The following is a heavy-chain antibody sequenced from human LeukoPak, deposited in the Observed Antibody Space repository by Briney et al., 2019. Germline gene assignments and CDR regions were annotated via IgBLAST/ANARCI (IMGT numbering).Heavy chain of an antibody. CDR3: ARVGYSYGSDAFDI. J-gene: IGHJ3*02. CDR1: GGSISSGSYY. CDR2: IYYSGST. Sequence: NSSQTLSLTCTVSGGSISSGSYYWSWIRQPPGKGLEWIGYIYYSGSTNYNPSLKSRVTISVDTSKNQFSLKLSSVTAADTAVYYCARVGYSYGSDAFDIWGQGTMVTVSS. V-gene: IGHV4-61*01. D-gene: IGHD5-18*01.